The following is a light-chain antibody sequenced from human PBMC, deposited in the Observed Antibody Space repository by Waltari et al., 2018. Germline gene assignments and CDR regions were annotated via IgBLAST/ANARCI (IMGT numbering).Light chain of an antibody. CDR1: VLYSSNKTNY. J-gene: IGKJ4*01. V-gene: IGKV4-1*01. Sequence: VLYSSNKTNYLAWYQQKPGQPPKLLIYWASTRESGVPDRFSGSGSGTDFTLTISRLQAEDVAVYYCQQYYSFPVTFGGGTKVEIK. CDR2: WAS. CDR3: QQYYSFPVT.